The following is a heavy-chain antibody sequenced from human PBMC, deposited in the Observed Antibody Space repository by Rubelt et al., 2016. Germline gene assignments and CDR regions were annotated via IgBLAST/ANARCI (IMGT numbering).Heavy chain of an antibody. D-gene: IGHD6-13*01. CDR3: ARVISGVEYSSSWHFDY. CDR2: FDPEDGET. Sequence: QVQLVQSGAEVKKPGASVKVSCKVSGYTFTELSMHWVRQAPGKGLEWMGGFDPEDGETIYAQRFQGRVTIAEEKSTDTAYMGLSSLGSEETAVDYCARVISGVEYSSSWHFDYWGQGTLVTVSS. V-gene: IGHV1-24*01. J-gene: IGHJ4*02. CDR1: GYTFTELS.